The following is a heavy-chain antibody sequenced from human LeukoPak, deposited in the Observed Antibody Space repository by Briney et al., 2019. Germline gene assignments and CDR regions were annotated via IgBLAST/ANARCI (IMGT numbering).Heavy chain of an antibody. CDR3: ARQPFGPGTYLQY. CDR1: GFTIGGYA. V-gene: IGHV3-21*06. J-gene: IGHJ1*01. Sequence: ARSLTLSCTASGFTIGGYAMSWGRQAQRPGQELVASIISGGKYISYAESLMGRLTISRDNAKNIVSLQMDSLRVEDTATYYCARQPFGPGTYLQYWGEGALVIVS. CDR2: IISGGKYI. D-gene: IGHD3-10*01.